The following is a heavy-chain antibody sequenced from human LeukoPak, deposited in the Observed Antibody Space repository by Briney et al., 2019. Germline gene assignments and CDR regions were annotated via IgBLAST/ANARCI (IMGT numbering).Heavy chain of an antibody. Sequence: TLSLTCTVPDGSISSGHYYWRWIRQPPGKGLEWIWYIYYSGSTYYNPSPKSRVTISVDTSKNQFSLKLSSVTAADTAVYYCARGGGYDKDDYWGQGPLVTVSS. CDR3: ARGGGYDKDDY. D-gene: IGHD5-12*01. CDR2: IYYSGST. V-gene: IGHV4-30-4*01. CDR1: DGSISSGHYY. J-gene: IGHJ4*02.